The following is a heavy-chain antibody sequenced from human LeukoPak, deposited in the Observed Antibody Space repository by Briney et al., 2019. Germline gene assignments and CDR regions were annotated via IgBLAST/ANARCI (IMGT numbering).Heavy chain of an antibody. V-gene: IGHV4-34*01. J-gene: IGHJ6*02. D-gene: IGHD3-10*01. CDR3: VRTGRFFVRGTYYYYYGMDV. CDR1: GGSFSGYY. Sequence: PSETLSLTCAVYGGSFSGYYWSWIRQPPGQGLEWIGEINHSGSTNYNPSLKSRVTISVDTSKNQFSLKLSSVTAADTAVYYCVRTGRFFVRGTYYYYYGMDVWGQGTTVTVSS. CDR2: INHSGST.